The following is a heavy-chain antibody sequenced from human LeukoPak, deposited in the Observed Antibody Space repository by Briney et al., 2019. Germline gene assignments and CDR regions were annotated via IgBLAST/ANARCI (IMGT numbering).Heavy chain of an antibody. V-gene: IGHV3-48*01. Sequence: GGSLRLSCAASGFTFSIYGMTWVRQAPGKGLEWVSYISLSSSTIYYADSVKGRFTISRDNAKNSLYLQMNSLRAEDTAVYYCASGMILRDVGYSGYEPSDYWGQGTLVTVSS. CDR2: ISLSSSTI. CDR1: GFTFSIYG. D-gene: IGHD5-12*01. J-gene: IGHJ4*02. CDR3: ASGMILRDVGYSGYEPSDY.